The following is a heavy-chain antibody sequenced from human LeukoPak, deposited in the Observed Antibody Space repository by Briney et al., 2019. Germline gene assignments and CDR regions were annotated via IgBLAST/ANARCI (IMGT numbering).Heavy chain of an antibody. Sequence: SETLSLTCTVSGGSISSSSYYWGWIRQPPGKGLEWIGSIYYSGSTYYNPSLKSRVTISVDTSKNQFSLKLSSVTAADTAVYYCAGPMVRGLAEAFDIWGQGTMVTVSS. CDR2: IYYSGST. CDR3: AGPMVRGLAEAFDI. CDR1: GGSISSSSYY. J-gene: IGHJ3*02. D-gene: IGHD3-10*01. V-gene: IGHV4-39*01.